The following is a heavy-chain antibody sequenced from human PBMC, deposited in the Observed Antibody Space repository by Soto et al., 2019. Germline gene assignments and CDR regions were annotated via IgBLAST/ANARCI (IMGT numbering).Heavy chain of an antibody. D-gene: IGHD6-19*01. CDR1: GGTFSSYP. CDR3: AREPVAGGRVLDY. Sequence: QVQLVQSGAEVKKPGSSVKVSCKASGGTFSSYPISWVRQAPGQGLEWMGRIIPILGIANYAQKFQGRVTITADKSTSTAYMELSSLRSEDTAVYYCAREPVAGGRVLDYWGQGTLVTVSS. CDR2: IIPILGIA. V-gene: IGHV1-69*04. J-gene: IGHJ4*02.